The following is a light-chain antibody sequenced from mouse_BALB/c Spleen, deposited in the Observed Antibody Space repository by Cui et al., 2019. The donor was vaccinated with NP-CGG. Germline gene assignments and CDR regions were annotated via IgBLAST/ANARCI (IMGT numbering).Light chain of an antibody. V-gene: IGLV1*01. CDR1: TGAVTTRNY. J-gene: IGLJ1*01. CDR2: GTN. CDR3: ALWYSNNWV. Sequence: AVATQESALTTPPGEIATPTRRTTTGAVTTRNYTNWVQEKPNHLFTGLMGGTNNRTPGVPAKFSGSLIGNKAALTITGPRTEDEAIYFGALWYSNNWVFGGGTKLTVL.